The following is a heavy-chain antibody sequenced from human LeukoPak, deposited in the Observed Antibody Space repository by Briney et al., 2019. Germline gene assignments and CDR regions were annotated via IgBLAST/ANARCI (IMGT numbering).Heavy chain of an antibody. CDR3: GRDALVGYFSYYYMDV. Sequence: SETLSLTCAVYGGPFRGFFWSWIRQSPVKGLEWIGDISNSGSTSYNPSLKSRVTISIDTSKSQFSLKLSSVTAADTAVYYCGRDALVGYFSYYYMDVWGKGTTVTVSS. CDR2: ISNSGST. CDR1: GGPFRGFF. V-gene: IGHV4-59*01. D-gene: IGHD2-15*01. J-gene: IGHJ6*03.